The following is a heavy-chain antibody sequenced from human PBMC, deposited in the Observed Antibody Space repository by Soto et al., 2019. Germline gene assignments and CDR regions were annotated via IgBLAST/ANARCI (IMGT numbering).Heavy chain of an antibody. CDR3: ARPYCGSNSCHNWFDP. Sequence: ASVKVSCKASGYIFTDYYMNWVRQAPGQGLEWMGWINPNSGGTNFAQKFQGRVTMTTDTSISTAYMELSGLTSDDTAVYYCARPYCGSNSCHNWFDPWGRGTLVTVSS. CDR1: GYIFTDYY. CDR2: INPNSGGT. D-gene: IGHD2-2*01. V-gene: IGHV1-2*02. J-gene: IGHJ5*02.